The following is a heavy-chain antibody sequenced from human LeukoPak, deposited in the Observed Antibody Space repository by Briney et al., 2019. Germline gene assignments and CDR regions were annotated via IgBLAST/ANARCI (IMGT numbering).Heavy chain of an antibody. CDR2: ISSSSSYI. J-gene: IGHJ4*02. Sequence: GWSLRLSCAASGFTFSSYSMNWVRQAPGKGLEWVSSISSSSSYIYYADSVKGRFTISRDNAKNSLYLQMNSLRAEDTAVYYCARDYYDSSGYYPFDYWGQGTLVTVSS. CDR1: GFTFSSYS. D-gene: IGHD3-22*01. V-gene: IGHV3-21*01. CDR3: ARDYYDSSGYYPFDY.